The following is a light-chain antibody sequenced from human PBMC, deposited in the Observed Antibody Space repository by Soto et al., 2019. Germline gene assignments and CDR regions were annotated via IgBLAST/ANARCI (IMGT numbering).Light chain of an antibody. J-gene: IGKJ3*01. CDR2: GAS. CDR1: QSVSSN. Sequence: EIVMTQSPATLSVSPGVRATLSYRASQSVSSNLSWYQHKPGQAPRLLIFGASSRASGIPARFSASGSGTEFTLTISSLQSEDFAVYYCQHYNNWPFAFGPGTKVDIK. CDR3: QHYNNWPFA. V-gene: IGKV3-15*01.